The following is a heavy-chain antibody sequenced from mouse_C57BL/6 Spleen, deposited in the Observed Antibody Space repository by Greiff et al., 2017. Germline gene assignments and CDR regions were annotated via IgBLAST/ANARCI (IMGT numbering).Heavy chain of an antibody. D-gene: IGHD1-1*01. CDR1: GYSFTGYY. J-gene: IGHJ4*01. CDR3: ERGVVPYYYAMDY. Sequence: VQLKQSGPELVKPGASVKISCKASGYSFTGYYMNWVKQSPEKSLEWIGEINPSTGGTTYNQKFKAKATLTVDKSSSTDYMQLKSLTSEDSAVYYCERGVVPYYYAMDYWGQGTSVTVSS. V-gene: IGHV1-42*01. CDR2: INPSTGGT.